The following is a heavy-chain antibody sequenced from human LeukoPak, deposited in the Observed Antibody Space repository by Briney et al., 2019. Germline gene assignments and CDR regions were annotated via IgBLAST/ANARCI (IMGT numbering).Heavy chain of an antibody. D-gene: IGHD3-22*01. CDR3: ARAELLPPYYFNY. Sequence: PSETLSLTCTVSGGSISSYYWSWIRQPAGKGLELIGRIYTSGGTNYNPSLKSRVPMSVDTSKNQFSLKLSSVTAADTAVYYCARAELLPPYYFNYWGQGTLVTVSS. CDR1: GGSISSYY. CDR2: IYTSGGT. J-gene: IGHJ4*02. V-gene: IGHV4-4*07.